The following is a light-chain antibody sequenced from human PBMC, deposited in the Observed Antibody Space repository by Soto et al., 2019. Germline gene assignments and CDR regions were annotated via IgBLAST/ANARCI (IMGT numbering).Light chain of an antibody. Sequence: QSALTQPRSVSGSPGQSVTISCTGTSSDVGDYNYVSWYQQYPGKAPKLVIYDVSKRPSGVPDRFSGSKSGNTASLSVSGLQDEDEADYFCNAQADNGKHVFGTGTKLTVL. V-gene: IGLV2-11*01. CDR2: DVS. CDR3: NAQADNGKHV. CDR1: SSDVGDYNY. J-gene: IGLJ1*01.